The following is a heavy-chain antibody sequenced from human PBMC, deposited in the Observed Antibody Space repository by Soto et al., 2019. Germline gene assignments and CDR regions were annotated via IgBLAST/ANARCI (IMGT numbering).Heavy chain of an antibody. D-gene: IGHD1-1*01. V-gene: IGHV4-34*01. CDR2: MSHSGGT. CDR3: ARVERGTATTVVDAFDI. CDR1: GGFVSSGNYY. J-gene: IGHJ3*02. Sequence: QEQLQQWGAGLLKPSETLSLTCAVYGGFVSSGNYYWSWLRQPPGQGLEWIGEMSHSGGTHFNPSLKSRVTISVDTSKNQFSLKMSAVTAADTALYYCARVERGTATTVVDAFDIWGPGTMVTVSS.